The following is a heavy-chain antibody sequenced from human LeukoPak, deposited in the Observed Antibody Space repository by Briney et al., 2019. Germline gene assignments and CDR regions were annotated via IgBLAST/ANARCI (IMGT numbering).Heavy chain of an antibody. CDR1: GFTVSSNY. CDR3: ASEYYDSSGYHNNWFDP. V-gene: IGHV3-66*02. CDR2: IYSGGST. Sequence: PGGSLRLSCAASGFTVSSNYMSWVRQAPGKGLERVSVIYSGGSTYYADSVKGRFTISRDNSKNTLYLQMNSLRAEDTAVYYCASEYYDSSGYHNNWFDPWGQGTLFTVSS. J-gene: IGHJ5*02. D-gene: IGHD3-22*01.